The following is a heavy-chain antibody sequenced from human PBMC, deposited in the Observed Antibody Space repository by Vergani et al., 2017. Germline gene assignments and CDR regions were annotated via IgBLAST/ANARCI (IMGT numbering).Heavy chain of an antibody. Sequence: EVQLVESGGGLVKPGGSLRLSCAASGFTFSSYSMNWVRQAPGKGLEWVSSISSSSSYIYYADSVKGRFTISRDNAKNSLYLQMNSLRAEDTAVYYCARDGDSSGYYGYYFDYWGQGTLVTVSS. CDR1: GFTFSSYS. D-gene: IGHD3-22*01. CDR3: ARDGDSSGYYGYYFDY. J-gene: IGHJ4*02. CDR2: ISSSSSYI. V-gene: IGHV3-21*01.